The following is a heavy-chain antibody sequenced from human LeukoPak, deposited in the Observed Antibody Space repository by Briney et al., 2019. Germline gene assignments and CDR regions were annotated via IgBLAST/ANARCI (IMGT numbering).Heavy chain of an antibody. J-gene: IGHJ3*02. Sequence: GGSLRLSCLASGFTFSNYAMNWVRQAPGKGLEWVSHVGGGRANTYYADSVKGRFTISRDDSKSTLYLHLTSLRADDTGVYFCAKDMVQRNAVSDPFDIWGQGTMVTVSS. CDR3: AKDMVQRNAVSDPFDI. CDR1: GFTFSNYA. D-gene: IGHD3-10*01. V-gene: IGHV3-23*01. CDR2: VGGGRANT.